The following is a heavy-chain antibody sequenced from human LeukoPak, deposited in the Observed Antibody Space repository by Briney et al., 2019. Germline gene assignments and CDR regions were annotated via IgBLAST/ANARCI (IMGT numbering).Heavy chain of an antibody. Sequence: PGGSLRLSCAASGFSFADATMHWVRQVPGKGLEWVSGIFGSGGSAHYADSVKGRFTISRDNSKNTVYLQMDSLRVEDTAVYYCGKTTTGYSSGRYPGWPVDYWGQGTLVTVSS. CDR3: GKTTTGYSSGRYPGWPVDY. J-gene: IGHJ4*02. CDR2: IFGSGGSA. D-gene: IGHD6-19*01. V-gene: IGHV3-23*01. CDR1: GFSFADAT.